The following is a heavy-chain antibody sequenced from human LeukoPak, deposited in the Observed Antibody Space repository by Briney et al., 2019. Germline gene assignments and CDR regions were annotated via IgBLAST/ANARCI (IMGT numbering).Heavy chain of an antibody. CDR1: GYTFTSYG. D-gene: IGHD6-13*01. CDR3: ARQSPGYSSSWYVDY. Sequence: ASVKVSCKASGYTFTSYGISWVRQAPGQGLEWMGWISAYNGNTNYAQKLQGRVTMTTDTSTSTAYMELRSLRSDDTAVYYCARQSPGYSSSWYVDYWGQGTLVTVSS. V-gene: IGHV1-18*01. CDR2: ISAYNGNT. J-gene: IGHJ4*02.